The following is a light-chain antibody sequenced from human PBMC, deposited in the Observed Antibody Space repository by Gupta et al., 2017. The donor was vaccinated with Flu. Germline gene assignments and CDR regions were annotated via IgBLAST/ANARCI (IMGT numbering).Light chain of an antibody. CDR2: NDN. Sequence: QSLLTQPPSSSGTPGQRVTISCSGSNSNIGRNTLSWYQQLPGAAPKLIIQNDNQRPSGVPVRFSGSKAGTSASLTISGLQAEDEGDFYCATWDDSQNGPVFGGGTRVTVL. CDR1: NSNIGRNT. J-gene: IGLJ3*02. V-gene: IGLV1-44*01. CDR3: ATWDDSQNGPV.